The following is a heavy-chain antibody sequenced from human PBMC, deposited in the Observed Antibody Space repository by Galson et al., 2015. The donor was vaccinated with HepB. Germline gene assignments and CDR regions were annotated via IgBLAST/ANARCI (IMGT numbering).Heavy chain of an antibody. CDR1: GFTFSNAW. CDR3: TTPYSSIPRGDAFDI. Sequence: SLRLSCAASGFTFSNAWMSWVRQAPGKGLGWVGRIKSKTDGGTTDYAAPVKGRFTISRDDSKNTLYLQMNSLKTEDTAVYYCTTPYSSIPRGDAFDIWGQGTMVTVSS. D-gene: IGHD6-13*01. CDR2: IKSKTDGGTT. V-gene: IGHV3-15*01. J-gene: IGHJ3*02.